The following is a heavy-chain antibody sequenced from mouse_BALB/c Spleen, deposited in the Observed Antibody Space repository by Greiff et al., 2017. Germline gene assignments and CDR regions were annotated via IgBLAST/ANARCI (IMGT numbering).Heavy chain of an antibody. D-gene: IGHD1-3*01. CDR2: ILPGSGST. Sequence: QVQLQQSGAELMKPGASVKISCKATGYTFSSYWIEWVKQRPGHGLEWIGEILPGSGSTNYNEKFKGKATFTADTSSNTAYMQLSSLTSEDSAVYYCARRGPKGYWYFDVWGAGTTVTVSS. CDR3: ARRGPKGYWYFDV. J-gene: IGHJ1*01. CDR1: GYTFSSYW. V-gene: IGHV1-9*01.